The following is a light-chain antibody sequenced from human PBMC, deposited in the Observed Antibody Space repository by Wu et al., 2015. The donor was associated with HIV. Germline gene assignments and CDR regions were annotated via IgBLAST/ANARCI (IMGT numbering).Light chain of an antibody. J-gene: IGKJ5*01. CDR1: QNINRW. V-gene: IGKV1-12*01. CDR3: QQANNYPIT. Sequence: QMTQSPSSLSASVGDRVTITCRASQNINRWLAWYQVKPGKAPKPLIYAASNLQSGVPPRFSGSGSGTEFTLTISSLQPEDSATYYCQQANNYPITFGQGTRLDIK. CDR2: AAS.